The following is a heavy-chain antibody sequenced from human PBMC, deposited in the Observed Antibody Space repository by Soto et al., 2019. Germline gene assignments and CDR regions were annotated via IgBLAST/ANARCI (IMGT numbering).Heavy chain of an antibody. CDR3: ARDRADRGYSYGPFDY. CDR2: IKQDGSEK. CDR1: GFTFSSYW. J-gene: IGHJ4*02. V-gene: IGHV3-7*01. D-gene: IGHD5-18*01. Sequence: LRLSCAASGFTFSSYWMSWVRQAPGKGLEWVANIKQDGSEKYYVDSVKGRFTISRDNAKNSLYLQMNSLRAEDTAVYYCARDRADRGYSYGPFDYWGQGTLVTVSS.